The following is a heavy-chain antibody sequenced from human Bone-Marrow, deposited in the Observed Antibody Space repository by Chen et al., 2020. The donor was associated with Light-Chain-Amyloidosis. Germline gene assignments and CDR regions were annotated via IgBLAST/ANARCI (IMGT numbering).Heavy chain of an antibody. CDR2: ISYDANRD. Sequence: QVQLVESGGGVVQPGRSLRLSCVASGFTFSSYGIFWVRQAPGKGLEWVALISYDANRDFYADSVKGRFTVSRDNSKNTLYLQMNSLRIEDTAVYYCAKARLYSGSYWGIVDYWGQGTLVTVSP. J-gene: IGHJ4*02. V-gene: IGHV3-30*18. CDR1: GFTFSSYG. D-gene: IGHD1-26*01. CDR3: AKARLYSGSYWGIVDY.